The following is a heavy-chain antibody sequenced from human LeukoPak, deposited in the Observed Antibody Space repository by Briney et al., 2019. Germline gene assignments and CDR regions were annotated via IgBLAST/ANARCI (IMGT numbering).Heavy chain of an antibody. J-gene: IGHJ4*02. V-gene: IGHV1-18*01. CDR1: GYTFTSYG. CDR3: AREHCSGGSCYGESDY. Sequence: ASVTVSCKASGYTFTSYGIGWVRQAPGQGLEWMGWISAYNGNTNYAQKLQGRVTMTTDTSTSTAYMELRSLRSDDTAVYYCAREHCSGGSCYGESDYWGQGTLVTVSS. CDR2: ISAYNGNT. D-gene: IGHD2-15*01.